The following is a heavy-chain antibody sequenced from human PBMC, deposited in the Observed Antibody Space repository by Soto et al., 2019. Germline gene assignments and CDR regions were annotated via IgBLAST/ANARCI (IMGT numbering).Heavy chain of an antibody. CDR2: ISGSGGST. V-gene: IGHV3-23*01. CDR1: GFTFSSYA. J-gene: IGHJ4*02. Sequence: PGGSLRLSCAASGFTFSSYAMSWVRQAPGKGLEWVSAISGSGGSTYYADSVKGRFTISRDNSKNTLYLQMNSLRAEDTAVYYCAKAFKLELRLPVDYWGQGTLVTVSS. D-gene: IGHD1-7*01. CDR3: AKAFKLELRLPVDY.